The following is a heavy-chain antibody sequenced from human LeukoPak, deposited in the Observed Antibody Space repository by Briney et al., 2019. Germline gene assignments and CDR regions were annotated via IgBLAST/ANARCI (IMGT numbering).Heavy chain of an antibody. J-gene: IGHJ3*02. D-gene: IGHD4-11*01. V-gene: IGHV3-23*01. CDR1: GFSVTNNG. Sequence: GGSLRLSCAASGFSVTNNGMRWVRQDPGKGPDWVSGISESGDYTHYVDSVKGRFTISRDNSKNTLFLQMSSLRAEDTAVYYCVRDGFNYTSRDNDGFDIWGQGTMMTVSS. CDR2: ISESGDYT. CDR3: VRDGFNYTSRDNDGFDI.